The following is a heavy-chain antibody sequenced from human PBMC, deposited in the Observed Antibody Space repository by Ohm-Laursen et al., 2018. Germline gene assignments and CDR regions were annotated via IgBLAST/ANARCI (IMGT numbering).Heavy chain of an antibody. CDR3: ANALNSGALGGPHLR. CDR2: ISYDGNYE. Sequence: SLRLSCAASGFTFSSYSMNWVRQAPGKGLEWVAAISYDGNYEYYIDSVRGRFSISRDTWKNALYLQMNSLGPEDTAVYYCANALNSGALGGPHLRWGQGTLVTVSS. V-gene: IGHV3-30*18. J-gene: IGHJ4*02. D-gene: IGHD1-26*01. CDR1: GFTFSSYS.